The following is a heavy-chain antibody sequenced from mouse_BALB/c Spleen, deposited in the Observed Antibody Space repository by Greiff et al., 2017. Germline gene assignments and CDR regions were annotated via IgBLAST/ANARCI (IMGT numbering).Heavy chain of an antibody. CDR1: GFTFSDYY. Sequence: EVKVVESGGGLVKPGGSLKLSCAASGFTFSDYYMYWVRQTPEKRLEWVATISDGGSYTYYPDSVKGRFTISRDNAKNNLYLQMSSLKSEDTAMYYCARYGNYDAMDYWGQGTSVTVSS. J-gene: IGHJ4*01. CDR3: ARYGNYDAMDY. D-gene: IGHD2-10*02. CDR2: ISDGGSYT. V-gene: IGHV5-4*02.